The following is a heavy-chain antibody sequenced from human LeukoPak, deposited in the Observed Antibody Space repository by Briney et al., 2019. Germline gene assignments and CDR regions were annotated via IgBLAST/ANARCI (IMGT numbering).Heavy chain of an antibody. CDR3: ARVPYYYGSGSYYPYFDY. CDR2: INSDGSST. J-gene: IGHJ4*02. V-gene: IGHV3-74*01. D-gene: IGHD3-10*01. Sequence: GGSLRLSCAASGFTFSSYWMHWVRQAPGKGLVWVSGINSDGSSTSYADSVKGRFTISRDNAKNTLYLQMNSLRAEDTAVYYCARVPYYYGSGSYYPYFDYWGQGTLVTVSS. CDR1: GFTFSSYW.